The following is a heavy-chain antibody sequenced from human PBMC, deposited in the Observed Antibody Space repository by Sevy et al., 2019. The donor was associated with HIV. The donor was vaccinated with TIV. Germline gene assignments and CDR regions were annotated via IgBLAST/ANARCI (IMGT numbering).Heavy chain of an antibody. Sequence: GGSLRLFYAASGFTFSSYAMRWVRQAPGKGLEWVAVISYDGSNKYYADSVKGRFTISRDNSKNTLYLQMNSLRAEDTAVYYCARDQEMATIDYYYGMDVWGQGTTVTVSS. J-gene: IGHJ6*02. D-gene: IGHD5-12*01. V-gene: IGHV3-30-3*01. CDR3: ARDQEMATIDYYYGMDV. CDR1: GFTFSSYA. CDR2: ISYDGSNK.